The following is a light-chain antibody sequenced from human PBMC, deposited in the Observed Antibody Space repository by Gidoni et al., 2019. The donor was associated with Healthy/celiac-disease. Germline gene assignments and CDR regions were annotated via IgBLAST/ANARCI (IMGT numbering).Light chain of an antibody. CDR3: QQSYSTLRYT. V-gene: IGKV1-39*01. J-gene: IGKJ2*01. Sequence: DIQITHSPSSLSASVGDRVTITCRASQSISSYLNWYQQKPGKAPKLLIYAASRLQSGVPSRLSGSGSGTDFTLTISRLQPEDFATYYCQQSYSTLRYTFGQGTKLEIK. CDR2: AAS. CDR1: QSISSY.